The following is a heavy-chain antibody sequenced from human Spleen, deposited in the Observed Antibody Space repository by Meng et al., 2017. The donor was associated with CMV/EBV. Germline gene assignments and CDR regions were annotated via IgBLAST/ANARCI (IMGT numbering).Heavy chain of an antibody. Sequence: GGSLRLSCAASGFALGRYEMNWVRQAPGRGLEWLSYISSGGHTTYYAESVRGRFTVSRDNARNALYLQMNSLRVEDTAVYYCARHPSSSFDLSDQGTLVTVSS. CDR1: GFALGRYE. J-gene: IGHJ4*02. D-gene: IGHD6-13*01. CDR2: ISSGGHTT. V-gene: IGHV3-48*03. CDR3: ARHPSSSFDL.